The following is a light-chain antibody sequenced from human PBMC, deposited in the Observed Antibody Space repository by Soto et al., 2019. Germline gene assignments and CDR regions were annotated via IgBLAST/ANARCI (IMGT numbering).Light chain of an antibody. CDR2: SNT. J-gene: IGLJ2*01. CDR1: TPNIGSHT. Sequence: QSVLTQPPSASGTPGQTIVISCSGGTPNIGSHTVNWFQQLPGTAPRLLIYSNTQRPSGVPDRFSGSKSGTSASLAINGLQSQYEGDYYCAAWDDSLNGVVFGGGTKVTVL. V-gene: IGLV1-44*01. CDR3: AAWDDSLNGVV.